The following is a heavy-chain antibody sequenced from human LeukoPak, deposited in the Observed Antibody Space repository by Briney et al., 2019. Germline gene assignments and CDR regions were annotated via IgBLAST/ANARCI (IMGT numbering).Heavy chain of an antibody. J-gene: IGHJ1*01. CDR1: GFTFTYAY. CDR2: IKSKTDGGTT. V-gene: IGHV3-15*01. Sequence: KPGGSLRLSCAASGFTFTYAYMSWVRQAPGRGLEWVGRIKSKTDGGTTDYAAPVKGRFTIPRDDSNKTLHLQMNSLKTEDTGVYYCTTDAPYYGSGSYFSDFQHWGQGTLVTVSS. CDR3: TTDAPYYGSGSYFSDFQH. D-gene: IGHD3-10*01.